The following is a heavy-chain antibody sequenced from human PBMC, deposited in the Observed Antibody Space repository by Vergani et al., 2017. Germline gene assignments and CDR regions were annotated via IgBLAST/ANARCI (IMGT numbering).Heavy chain of an antibody. D-gene: IGHD2-2*01. CDR1: GYTFSDYY. CDR3: AREEAGDQLLRWGMDV. V-gene: IGHV1-2*02. Sequence: QVQLVQSGAELKKPGASVRVSCKASGYTFSDYYIHWVRQAPGQGPEWLGWMNPDDGDTMYAEKFKGRVTMTRVTSLSTGYMDLTRLTSDDTAVYYCAREEAGDQLLRWGMDVWGQGTTVTVSS. CDR2: MNPDDGDT. J-gene: IGHJ6*02.